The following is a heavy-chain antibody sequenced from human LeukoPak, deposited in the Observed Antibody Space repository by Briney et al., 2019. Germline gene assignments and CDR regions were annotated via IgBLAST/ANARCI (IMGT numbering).Heavy chain of an antibody. J-gene: IGHJ6*02. Sequence: GASVKVSCKASGFTFTSSAVQWVRQARGQRLEWIGWIVVGSGNTNYAQKFRERVTITRDMSTSTAYMELSSLRSEDTAVYYCARALQFYGMDVWGQGTTVTVSS. CDR2: IVVGSGNT. CDR1: GFTFTSSA. V-gene: IGHV1-58*01. D-gene: IGHD4-11*01. CDR3: ARALQFYGMDV.